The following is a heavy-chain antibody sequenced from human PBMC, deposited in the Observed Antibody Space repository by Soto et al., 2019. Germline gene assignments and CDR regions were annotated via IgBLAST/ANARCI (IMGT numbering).Heavy chain of an antibody. V-gene: IGHV3-30*18. J-gene: IGHJ4*02. CDR3: AKGSTRWLESLLDY. CDR1: GFTFSIFG. D-gene: IGHD5-12*01. CDR2: ISYDGSNK. Sequence: QVQLVESGGGVVQPGRSLRLSCTASGFTFSIFGMHWVRQAPGKGLEWVALISYDGSNKFHADSVRGRFTISRDNSKNTLYLQMSSLRAEDTAVYYCAKGSTRWLESLLDYWGQGTLVTVSS.